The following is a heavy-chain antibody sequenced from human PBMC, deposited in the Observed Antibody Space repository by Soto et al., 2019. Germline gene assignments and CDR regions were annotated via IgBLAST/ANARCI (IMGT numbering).Heavy chain of an antibody. V-gene: IGHV1-18*01. Sequence: ASVKVSCKASGYTFTSYGISWVRQAPGQGLEWMGWISAYNGNTNYAQKLKGRVTMTTDTSTSTAYMEIRSLRSDDTAVYFCARDTLFPYSSSSEFSDDYYGMDVWGQGTTVTVSS. D-gene: IGHD6-6*01. J-gene: IGHJ6*02. CDR2: ISAYNGNT. CDR1: GYTFTSYG. CDR3: ARDTLFPYSSSSEFSDDYYGMDV.